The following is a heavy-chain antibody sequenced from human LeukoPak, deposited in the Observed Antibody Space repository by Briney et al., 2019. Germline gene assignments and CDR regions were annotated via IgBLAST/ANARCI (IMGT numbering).Heavy chain of an antibody. CDR2: IKQDGSEK. Sequence: GGSLRLSCVASGFTFSTYWMTWVRQAPGKGLECVAIIKQDGSEKYYVDSVKDRFTMARDNAKDSLHLQMNILRAEDTAVYYCARGGSHDALDIWGQGTMVTVSS. CDR1: GFTFSTYW. J-gene: IGHJ3*02. V-gene: IGHV3-7*01. CDR3: ARGGSHDALDI.